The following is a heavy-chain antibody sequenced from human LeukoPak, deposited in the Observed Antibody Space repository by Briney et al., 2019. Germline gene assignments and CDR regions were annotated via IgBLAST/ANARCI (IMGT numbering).Heavy chain of an antibody. CDR3: ARAWAPVEADYLDY. V-gene: IGHV3-7*01. D-gene: IGHD1-26*01. J-gene: IGHJ4*02. Sequence: GGSLRLSCAASGFTFSNYWMSWVRQAPGKGLEWVANVKQDGSEKYYVDSVKGRFTISRDNAKNSLYLQVNSLRAEDTAVYYCARAWAPVEADYLDYWGQGTLVAVSS. CDR1: GFTFSNYW. CDR2: VKQDGSEK.